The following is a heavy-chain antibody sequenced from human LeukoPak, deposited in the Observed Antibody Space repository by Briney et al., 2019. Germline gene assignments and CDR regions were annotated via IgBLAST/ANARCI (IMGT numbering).Heavy chain of an antibody. D-gene: IGHD2-2*01. CDR3: ARSALYSTKSDYYFES. V-gene: IGHV1-45*02. CDR2: ITPYNGNR. Sequence: GASVKVSCKASGYTFTYRYLHWVRQAPGQAFGWMGWITPYNGNRNYAKKFQDRVTITRDTSLSTAHMELSSLRSEDTAMYYCARSALYSTKSDYYFESWGQGTLVTVSS. CDR1: GYTFTYRY. J-gene: IGHJ4*02.